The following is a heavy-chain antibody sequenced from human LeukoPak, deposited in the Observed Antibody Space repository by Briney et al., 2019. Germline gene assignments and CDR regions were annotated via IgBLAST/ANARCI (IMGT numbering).Heavy chain of an antibody. D-gene: IGHD1-26*01. CDR2: TYYRSKWYN. CDR1: GDSVSSNSAA. J-gene: IGHJ2*01. Sequence: SQTLSLTCAISGDSVSSNSAAWNWIRQSPSRGLEWLGRTYYRSKWYNDYAVSVKSRITINPDTSKNQFSLQLNSVTPEDTAVYYCARGKWELLSHYWCFDLWGRGTLVTVTS. V-gene: IGHV6-1*01. CDR3: ARGKWELLSHYWCFDL.